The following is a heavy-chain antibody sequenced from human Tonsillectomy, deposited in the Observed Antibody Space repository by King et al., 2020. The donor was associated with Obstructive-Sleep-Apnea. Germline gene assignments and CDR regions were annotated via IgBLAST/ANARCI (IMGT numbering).Heavy chain of an antibody. CDR1: GYTFTDYF. CDR2: INPNSGGT. CDR3: ARVNLSGWQGRAEYFQH. Sequence: QLVQSGTEVKKPGASVKVSCKASGYTFTDYFMHWVRQAPGQGLEWMGWINPNSGGTYSAQRFQGRVTMTRDTSISTAYMELSGLRSDDTAVYYCARVNLSGWQGRAEYFQHWGQGTLVTVSS. J-gene: IGHJ1*01. V-gene: IGHV1-2*02. D-gene: IGHD6-19*01.